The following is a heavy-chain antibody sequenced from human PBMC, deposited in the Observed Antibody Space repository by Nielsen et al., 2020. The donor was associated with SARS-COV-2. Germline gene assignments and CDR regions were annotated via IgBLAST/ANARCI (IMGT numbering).Heavy chain of an antibody. D-gene: IGHD2-8*02. CDR1: GFSFSSHW. CDR2: IDPDGSDK. J-gene: IGHJ3*01. CDR3: ARDWSRAFDA. Sequence: GESLKISCAASGFSFSSHWMSWVRQVPGKGLEWVADIDPDGSDKVYVDSVKGRFTISRDNAKKSMSLQMNNLRVEDTAVYYCARDWSRAFDAWGQGTVVTVSS. V-gene: IGHV3-7*01.